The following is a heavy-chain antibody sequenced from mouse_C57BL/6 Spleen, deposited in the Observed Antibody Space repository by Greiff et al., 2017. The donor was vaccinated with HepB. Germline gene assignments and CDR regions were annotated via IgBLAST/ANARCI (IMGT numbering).Heavy chain of an antibody. CDR2: ISSGGDYI. Sequence: EVMLVESGAGLVKPGGSLKLSCAASGFTFSSYAMSWVRQTPEKRLEWVAYISSGGDYIYYADTVKGRFTISRDNARNTLYLQMSSLKSEDTAMYYCTRGGHSTPLAYWGQGTLVTVSA. V-gene: IGHV5-9-1*02. D-gene: IGHD2-5*01. CDR3: TRGGHSTPLAY. J-gene: IGHJ3*01. CDR1: GFTFSSYA.